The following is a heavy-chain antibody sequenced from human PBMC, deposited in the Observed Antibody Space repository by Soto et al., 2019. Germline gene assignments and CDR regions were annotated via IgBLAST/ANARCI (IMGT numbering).Heavy chain of an antibody. CDR2: ISYDGSNK. CDR1: GFTFSSYA. J-gene: IGHJ6*02. Sequence: GGSLRLSCAASGFTFSSYAMHWVRQAPGKGLEWVAVISYDGSNKYYADSVKGRFTISRDNAENSLYLQMNSLRAGDTALYYCARGHHSMDVWGQGATVTVSS. CDR3: ARGHHSMDV. D-gene: IGHD5-18*01. V-gene: IGHV3-30-3*01.